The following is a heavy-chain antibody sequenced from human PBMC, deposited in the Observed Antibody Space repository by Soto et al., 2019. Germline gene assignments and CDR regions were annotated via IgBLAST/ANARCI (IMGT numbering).Heavy chain of an antibody. D-gene: IGHD1-26*01. CDR2: INAGNGNT. Sequence: VKVSCKASGYTFTSYAMHWVRAAPGQRLEWMGWINAGNGNTKYSQKFQGRVTITRDTSTSTAYMELRSLRSDDTAVYYCARVVGALGHWFDPWGQGTLVTVSS. V-gene: IGHV1-3*01. CDR1: GYTFTSYA. CDR3: ARVVGALGHWFDP. J-gene: IGHJ5*02.